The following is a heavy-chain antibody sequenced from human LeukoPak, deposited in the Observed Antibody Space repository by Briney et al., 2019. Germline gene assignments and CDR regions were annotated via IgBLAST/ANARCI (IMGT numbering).Heavy chain of an antibody. CDR1: GYTFTSYD. V-gene: IGHV1-8*01. CDR2: MNPNSGNT. CDR3: VNFWSGWCT. J-gene: IGHJ3*01. D-gene: IGHD3-3*01. Sequence: VKVSCKASGYTFTSYDINWVRQATGQGLEWMGWMNPNSGNTGYAQKFQGRVTMTRNTSISTAYMELRSLRSEVTAVYYCVNFWSGWCTWGQGTMVTVSS.